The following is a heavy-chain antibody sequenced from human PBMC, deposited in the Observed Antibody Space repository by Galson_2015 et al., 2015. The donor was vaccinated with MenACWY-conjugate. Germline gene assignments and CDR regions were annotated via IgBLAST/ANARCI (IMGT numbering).Heavy chain of an antibody. J-gene: IGHJ3*01. Sequence: SLRLSCAASGFRFSSYTFYWVRQSPGKGLEWVAVVSYDASSRYYRDSVQGRFTISRDNSKNTVSLQMSSLGPEDSAVYYCVRAGGWLRSAVDLWGQGTMVTVSS. CDR3: VRAGGWLRSAVDL. CDR1: GFRFSSYT. V-gene: IGHV3-30*10. D-gene: IGHD5-12*01. CDR2: VSYDASSR.